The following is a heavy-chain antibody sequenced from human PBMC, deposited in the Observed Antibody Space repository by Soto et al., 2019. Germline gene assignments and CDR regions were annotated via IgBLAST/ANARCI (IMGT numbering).Heavy chain of an antibody. CDR2: ISGSGGST. Sequence: GGSLRLSCGASGFTFSSYAMRWVRQAPGKGLEWVSAISGSGGSTYYADSVKGRFTISRDNSNNSLYLQKNSLKAEDAAVYYCANFYGDYGQDPDYWGQGTLVTVSS. CDR3: ANFYGDYGQDPDY. J-gene: IGHJ4*01. CDR1: GFTFSSYA. D-gene: IGHD4-17*01. V-gene: IGHV3-23*01.